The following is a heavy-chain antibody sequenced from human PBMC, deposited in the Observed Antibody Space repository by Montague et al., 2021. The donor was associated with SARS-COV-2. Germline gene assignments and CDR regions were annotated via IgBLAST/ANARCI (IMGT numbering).Heavy chain of an antibody. J-gene: IGHJ4*02. CDR1: GFTLNTYS. D-gene: IGHD2-21*02. V-gene: IGHV3-21*01. Sequence: SLRLSCSASGFTLNTYSMHWVRRAPGKGLEWVSSISSSGTYIYYADSVRGRFTISRDNAHNSLSLQLNSLRPEDTALYYCARDGVQFGDWPYYFAFWGQGTLVSVSS. CDR3: ARDGVQFGDWPYYFAF. CDR2: ISSSGTYI.